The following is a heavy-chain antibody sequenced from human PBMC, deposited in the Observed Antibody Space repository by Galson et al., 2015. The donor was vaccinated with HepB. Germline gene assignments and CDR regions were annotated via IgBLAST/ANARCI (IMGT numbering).Heavy chain of an antibody. D-gene: IGHD6-13*01. J-gene: IGHJ3*02. CDR2: IDPSDSYT. CDR1: GYSFTSYW. Sequence: QSGAEVKKPGESLRISCKGSGYSFTSYWISWVRQMPGKGLEWMGRIDPSDSYTNYSPSFQGHVTISADKSISTAYLQWSSLKASDTAMYYCARFAPLEEAAAGTILRGASFDIWGQGTMVTVSS. CDR3: ARFAPLEEAAAGTILRGASFDI. V-gene: IGHV5-10-1*01.